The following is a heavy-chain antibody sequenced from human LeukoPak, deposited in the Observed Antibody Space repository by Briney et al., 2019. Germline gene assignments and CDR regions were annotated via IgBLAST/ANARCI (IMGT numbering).Heavy chain of an antibody. V-gene: IGHV3-30*18. CDR2: ISHDGSNK. D-gene: IGHD3-16*01. J-gene: IGHJ4*02. CDR1: GFPFSDYG. CDR3: AKVRWGSDNALDS. Sequence: GTSLRLSCAASGFPFSDYGMYWVRQAPGKGLEWLAVISHDGSNKHYADSVKGRITISRDNSMNTLYLQMNSLTAEDTAVYYCAKVRWGSDNALDSWGQGTLVTVSS.